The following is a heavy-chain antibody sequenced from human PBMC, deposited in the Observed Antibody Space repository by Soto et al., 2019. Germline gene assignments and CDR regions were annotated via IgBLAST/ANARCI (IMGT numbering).Heavy chain of an antibody. Sequence: PGGSLRLSCAASGFIFSDYYMSWIRQAPGKGLEWVSYISSSSSYTNYADSVKGRFTISRDNAKNSLYLQMNSLRAEDTAVYYCAGYSSSWPDPLSWFDPWGQGTLVTVSS. CDR1: GFIFSDYY. CDR3: AGYSSSWPDPLSWFDP. V-gene: IGHV3-11*06. D-gene: IGHD6-13*01. CDR2: ISSSSSYT. J-gene: IGHJ5*02.